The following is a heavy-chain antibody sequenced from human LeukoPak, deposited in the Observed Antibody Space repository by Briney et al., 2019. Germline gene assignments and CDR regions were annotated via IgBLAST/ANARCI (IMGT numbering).Heavy chain of an antibody. D-gene: IGHD4-23*01. CDR3: ARVGDYGGFDY. CDR2: IYYSGST. V-gene: IGHV4-30-4*01. Sequence: PSQTLSLTCTVSGGSISSGDYYWSWIRQPQGKGLEWIGYIYYSGSTYYNPSLKSRVTISVDTSKNQFSLKLSSVTAADTAVYYCARVGDYGGFDYWGQGTLVTVSS. CDR1: GGSISSGDYY. J-gene: IGHJ4*02.